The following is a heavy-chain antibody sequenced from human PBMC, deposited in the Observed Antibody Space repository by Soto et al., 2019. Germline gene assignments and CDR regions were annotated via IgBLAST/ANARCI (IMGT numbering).Heavy chain of an antibody. CDR1: GYTFTSYG. D-gene: IGHD3-16*02. CDR3: AIAMITFGGVIEPYYFDY. V-gene: IGHV1-18*01. J-gene: IGHJ4*02. CDR2: ISAYNGNT. Sequence: QVQLVQSGAEVTKPGASVKVSCKASGYTFTSYGISWVRQAPGQGREWMGLISAYNGNTNYAQKLEGRVTMTTDTDTSTAYMELRSLRSDDTAVYYCAIAMITFGGVIEPYYFDYWGQGTLVTVSS.